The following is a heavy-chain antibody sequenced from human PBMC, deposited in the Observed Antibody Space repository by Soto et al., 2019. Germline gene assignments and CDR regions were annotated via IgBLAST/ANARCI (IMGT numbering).Heavy chain of an antibody. J-gene: IGHJ4*02. V-gene: IGHV4-31*03. D-gene: IGHD2-2*02. CDR2: IYHSRNT. Sequence: SETLSLTCTVSGGSITTGGSYWTWIRQHPGKGLEWTGNIYHSRNTHYNPSLKTRLTISVDTSKNHFSLMVDSVTAADTAVYYCARARFQVLYGKPYFDSWGQGTLVTVSS. CDR3: ARARFQVLYGKPYFDS. CDR1: GGSITTGGSY.